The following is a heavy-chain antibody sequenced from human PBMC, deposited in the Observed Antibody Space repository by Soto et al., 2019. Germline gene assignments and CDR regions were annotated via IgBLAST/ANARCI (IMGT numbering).Heavy chain of an antibody. D-gene: IGHD4-17*01. V-gene: IGHV1-18*04. Sequence: QVQLVQSEAELKKPGASVKVSCKASGYAFGGYAMSWVRQAPGQGLEWMGWVSAYTGHTDYAQKFQGRVSMTTDTATSTAYMELGSLTPDDAAVYYCARPSGSSGDYAWCLPYWGQGTLVTVSS. CDR3: ARPSGSSGDYAWCLPY. CDR2: VSAYTGHT. J-gene: IGHJ4*02. CDR1: GYAFGGYA.